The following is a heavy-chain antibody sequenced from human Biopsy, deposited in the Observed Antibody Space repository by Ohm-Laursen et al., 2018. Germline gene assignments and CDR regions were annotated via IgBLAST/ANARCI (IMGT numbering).Heavy chain of an antibody. Sequence: SLRLSCAASGFTFSSYWMNWVRQVPGKGLVWVATINKDGSTLQYVDSVRGRFTISRDNAKNTLHLQMNSLRADDTAIYYCAKDLHNYGMDVWGQGTPVTVSS. CDR1: GFTFSSYW. J-gene: IGHJ6*02. CDR3: AKDLHNYGMDV. CDR2: INKDGSTL. V-gene: IGHV3-74*03.